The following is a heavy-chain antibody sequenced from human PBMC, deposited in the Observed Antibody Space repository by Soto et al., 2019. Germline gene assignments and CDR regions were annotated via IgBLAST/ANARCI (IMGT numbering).Heavy chain of an antibody. CDR2: INPNSGGT. J-gene: IGHJ4*02. D-gene: IGHD7-27*01. V-gene: IGHV1-2*02. CDR1: GYTFTGYY. CDR3: ASGIGRWPTGDYFDY. Sequence: QVQLVQSGAEVKKPGASVKVSCKASGYTFTGYYMHWVRQAPGQGLEWMGWINPNSGGTNYAQNFPGRVTMARGTFINSAYMEPSRLRSDDTAVYYCASGIGRWPTGDYFDYWGQGTLVTVAS.